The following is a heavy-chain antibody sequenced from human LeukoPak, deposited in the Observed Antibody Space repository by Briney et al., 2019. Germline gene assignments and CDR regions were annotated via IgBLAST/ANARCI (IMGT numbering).Heavy chain of an antibody. Sequence: SETLSLTCTVSGASINIYTYYWGWIRQPPGKGLEWIGSVSYSGSPYYNPSLTSRATISVDTSRNQVSLKLSSVTAADTAVYYCARRPPGYSSSWYYFDYWGQGTLVTVSS. V-gene: IGHV4-39*07. CDR2: VSYSGSP. CDR3: ARRPPGYSSSWYYFDY. D-gene: IGHD6-13*01. J-gene: IGHJ4*02. CDR1: GASINIYTYY.